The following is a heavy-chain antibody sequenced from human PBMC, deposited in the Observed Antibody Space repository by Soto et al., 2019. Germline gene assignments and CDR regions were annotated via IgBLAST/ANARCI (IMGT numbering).Heavy chain of an antibody. CDR2: IWDDGRRK. J-gene: IGHJ4*02. V-gene: IGHV3-33*01. Sequence: GGSLRLSCAASGFTFSLYGMHWVRQAPGKGLEWVAAIWDDGRRKDYADSVKDRLFISRDNSKNTLYLQLDSLRPEDTAVYYCATWQGSLNFHYWGQGALVTVSS. CDR1: GFTFSLYG. CDR3: ATWQGSLNFHY.